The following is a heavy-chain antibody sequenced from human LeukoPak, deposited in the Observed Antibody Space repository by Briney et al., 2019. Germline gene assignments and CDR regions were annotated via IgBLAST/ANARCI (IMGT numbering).Heavy chain of an antibody. Sequence: SETLSLTCTVSGASISSSTDYWGWIRQPPGKGLEWIANIYYSGSTYYNPSLKSRVTISVDTSKNQFSLKLSSVTAADTAVYYCARHAAVLRYFDWSASYAFDIWGQGTMVTVSS. V-gene: IGHV4-39*01. CDR2: IYYSGST. D-gene: IGHD3-9*01. J-gene: IGHJ3*02. CDR1: GASISSSTDY. CDR3: ARHAAVLRYFDWSASYAFDI.